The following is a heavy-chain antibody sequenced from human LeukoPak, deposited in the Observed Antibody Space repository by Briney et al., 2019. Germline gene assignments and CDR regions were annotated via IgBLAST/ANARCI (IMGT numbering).Heavy chain of an antibody. CDR3: ASDYGDSDVFDY. D-gene: IGHD4-17*01. V-gene: IGHV1-69*01. Sequence: ASVKVSCKASGGTFSSYAISWVRQAPGQGLEWMGGIIPIFGTANYAQKFQGRVTITADESTSTAYMELRSLRSDDTAVYYCASDYGDSDVFDYWGQGTLVTVSS. J-gene: IGHJ4*02. CDR1: GGTFSSYA. CDR2: IIPIFGTA.